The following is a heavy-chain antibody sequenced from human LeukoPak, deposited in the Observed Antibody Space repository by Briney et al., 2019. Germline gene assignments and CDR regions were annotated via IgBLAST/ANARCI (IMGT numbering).Heavy chain of an antibody. D-gene: IGHD1-26*01. CDR3: AKSGGYGLIDY. CDR1: GGSISSNTNY. Sequence: SETLSLTCTVSGGSISSNTNYWVWIRQPPGKGLEWIATFSYSGNTYYNPSLRSRVTLSVDTSKNQFSLKLISVTAADTAMYYCAKSGGYGLIDYWGQGTLVTVSS. CDR2: FSYSGNT. J-gene: IGHJ4*02. V-gene: IGHV4-39*01.